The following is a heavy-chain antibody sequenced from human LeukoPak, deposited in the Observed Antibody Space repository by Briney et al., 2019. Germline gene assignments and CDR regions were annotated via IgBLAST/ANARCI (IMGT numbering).Heavy chain of an antibody. CDR2: IYYSGST. Sequence: SETLSLTCTVSGGSISSSSYYWGWIRQPPGKGLEWIGSIYYSGSTYYNPSLKSRVTISVDTSKNQFSLKLSSVTAADTAVYYCARILGSGSYYIDYWGQGTLVTVSS. J-gene: IGHJ4*02. CDR3: ARILGSGSYYIDY. D-gene: IGHD1-26*01. CDR1: GGSISSSSYY. V-gene: IGHV4-39*01.